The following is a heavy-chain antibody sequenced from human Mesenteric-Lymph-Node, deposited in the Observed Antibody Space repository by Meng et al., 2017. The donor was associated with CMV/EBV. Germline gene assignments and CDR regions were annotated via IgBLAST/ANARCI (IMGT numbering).Heavy chain of an antibody. D-gene: IGHD4-23*01. V-gene: IGHV3-7*03. J-gene: IGHJ6*02. CDR3: ARGGNYYDYYGMDV. CDR2: IKQDGSKT. Sequence: GESLKISCAASGFTFSKYWMSWVRQAPGKGLEWVANIKQDGSKTYYVDSVKGRLSISRDNARNSLYLQMNSLRAEDTAVYYCARGGNYYDYYGMDVWGQGTTVTVSS. CDR1: GFTFSKYW.